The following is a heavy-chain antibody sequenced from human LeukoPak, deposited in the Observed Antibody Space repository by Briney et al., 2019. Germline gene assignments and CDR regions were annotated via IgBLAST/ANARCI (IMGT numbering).Heavy chain of an antibody. J-gene: IGHJ4*02. Sequence: SETLSLTCAVSGYSISSGYYWGWIRQPPGKGLEWIGSIYHSGSTYYNPSLKSRVTISVDTSKNQFSLKLSSVTAADTAVYYSARDLGAVAELDYWGQGTLVTVSS. CDR1: GYSISSGYY. D-gene: IGHD6-19*01. CDR2: IYHSGST. V-gene: IGHV4-38-2*02. CDR3: ARDLGAVAELDY.